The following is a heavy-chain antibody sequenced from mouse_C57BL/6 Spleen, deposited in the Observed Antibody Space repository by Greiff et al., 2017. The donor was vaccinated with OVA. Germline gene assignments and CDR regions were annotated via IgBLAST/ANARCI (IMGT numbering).Heavy chain of an antibody. CDR3: ATPYYYGSSSHYYAMDY. J-gene: IGHJ4*01. D-gene: IGHD1-1*01. V-gene: IGHV1-7*01. Sequence: QVHVKQSGAELAKPGASVKLSCKASGYTFTSYWMHWVKQRPGQGLEWIGYINPSSGYTKYNQKFKDKATLTADKSSSTAYMQLSSLTYEDSAVYYCATPYYYGSSSHYYAMDYWGQGTSVTVSS. CDR2: INPSSGYT. CDR1: GYTFTSYW.